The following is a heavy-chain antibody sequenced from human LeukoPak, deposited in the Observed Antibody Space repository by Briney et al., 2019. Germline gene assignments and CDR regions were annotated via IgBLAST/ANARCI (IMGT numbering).Heavy chain of an antibody. V-gene: IGHV3-30*04. Sequence: PGRSLRLSCAASGFTFSSYAMHWVRQAPGKGLEWVAVISYDGSNKYYADSVKGRFTISRDNSKNTLYLQMNSLRAEDTAVYYCARDLVGAPPGGYYGMDVWGQGTTVTVSS. CDR2: ISYDGSNK. D-gene: IGHD1-26*01. CDR1: GFTFSSYA. J-gene: IGHJ6*02. CDR3: ARDLVGAPPGGYYGMDV.